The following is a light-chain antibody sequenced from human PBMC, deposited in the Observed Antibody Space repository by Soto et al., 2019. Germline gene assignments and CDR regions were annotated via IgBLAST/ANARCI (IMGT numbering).Light chain of an antibody. Sequence: DIQMTQSPSSLSASAGDRVTITCRASQGISTDLKWYQHRPGKAPKLLIFDSSTLQRGVPSRLSGSGAGTEFNLRIIRLQPEDFAPYYCQKPYRTRTFGPGTTV. CDR2: DSS. J-gene: IGKJ1*01. V-gene: IGKV1-39*01. CDR3: QKPYRTRT. CDR1: QGISTD.